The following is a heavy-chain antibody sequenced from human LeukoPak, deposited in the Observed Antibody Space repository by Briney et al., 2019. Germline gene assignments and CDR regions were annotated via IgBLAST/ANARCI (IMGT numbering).Heavy chain of an antibody. V-gene: IGHV3-72*01. J-gene: IGHJ4*02. CDR3: AREGFSNSPLDY. D-gene: IGHD4-11*01. CDR1: GFTFSDHY. Sequence: GGSLRLSCAASGFTFSDHYMDWVRQAPGKGLEWVGRTRNKANSYTTEYAASVRGRFTISRDDSKNPMYLQMNSLKIEDTAVYYCAREGFSNSPLDYWGQGTLVTVSS. CDR2: TRNKANSYTT.